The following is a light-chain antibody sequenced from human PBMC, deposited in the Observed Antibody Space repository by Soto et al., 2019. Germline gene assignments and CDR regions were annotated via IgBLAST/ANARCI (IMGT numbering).Light chain of an antibody. V-gene: IGLV3-1*01. CDR1: RLGDKY. J-gene: IGLJ1*01. CDR2: QDT. Sequence: SYELTQPPSVSVSPGQTASITCSGERLGDKYTCWYQQRPGQSPMLVIYQDTKRPSGIPERFSGSNSGNTVTLTITGTQAVDEADYYCQVWDSSTLYVFGTGTKLTVL. CDR3: QVWDSSTLYV.